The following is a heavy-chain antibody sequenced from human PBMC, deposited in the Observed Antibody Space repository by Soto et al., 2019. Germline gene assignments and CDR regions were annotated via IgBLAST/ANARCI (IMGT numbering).Heavy chain of an antibody. Sequence: SETLSLTCTVSGGSISSYYWSWIRQPPGKGLEWIGYIYYSGSTNYNPSLKSRVTISVDTSKNQFSLKLSSVTAADTAVYYCARGYYDFGSGYYSSGWYFDLWGRGTLVTVSS. CDR1: GGSISSYY. D-gene: IGHD3-3*01. J-gene: IGHJ2*01. CDR2: IYYSGST. V-gene: IGHV4-59*01. CDR3: ARGYYDFGSGYYSSGWYFDL.